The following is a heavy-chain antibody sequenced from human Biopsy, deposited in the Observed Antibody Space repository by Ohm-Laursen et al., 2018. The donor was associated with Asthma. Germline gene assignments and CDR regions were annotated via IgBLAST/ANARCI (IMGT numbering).Heavy chain of an antibody. CDR1: GFTFTDYW. V-gene: IGHV3-74*01. J-gene: IGHJ3*02. CDR2: INVEGTTT. D-gene: IGHD4-23*01. Sequence: SLRLSCTASGFTFTDYWMHWVRQAPGKGLVWVSRINVEGTTTNYADSVKGRFTISRDNSKNTLSLQMNSLRAGDTAVYYCARAYGGSFFSGSFDIWGQGTMVAVSS. CDR3: ARAYGGSFFSGSFDI.